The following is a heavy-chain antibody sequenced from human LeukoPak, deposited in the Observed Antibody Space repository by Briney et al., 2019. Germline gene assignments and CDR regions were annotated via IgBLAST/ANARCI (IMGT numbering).Heavy chain of an antibody. V-gene: IGHV3-30*02. Sequence: QPGGSLRLSCAASGFSFSSYGMHWVCQAPGKGLEWVAFIRYDGSNKYYADSVKGRFTISRDNSKNTLYLQMNSLRAGDTAVYYCAKPHFDDWGQGTLVTVSS. CDR1: GFSFSSYG. J-gene: IGHJ4*02. CDR3: AKPHFDD. CDR2: IRYDGSNK.